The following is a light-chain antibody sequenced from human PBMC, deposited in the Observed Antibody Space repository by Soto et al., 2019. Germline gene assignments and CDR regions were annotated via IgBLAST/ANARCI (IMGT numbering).Light chain of an antibody. V-gene: IGKV1-39*01. CDR3: HQSYTKPFT. CDR1: ESISRY. J-gene: IGKJ2*01. Sequence: DIPMTQSPSSLSASVGDRVTITCRASESISRYLNWYQQKPGKAPKLLIFGASRLQSGVPSRFSGSGSGTDFTLTISSLQPEDFATYCCHQSYTKPFTFGQGTQLEI. CDR2: GAS.